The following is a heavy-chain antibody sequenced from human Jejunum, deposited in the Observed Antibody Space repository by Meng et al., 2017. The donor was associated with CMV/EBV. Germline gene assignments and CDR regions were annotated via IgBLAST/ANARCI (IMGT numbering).Heavy chain of an antibody. CDR1: GLTFSNFY. CDR2: ISGSGDNI. CDR3: AFRATQVLFDV. J-gene: IGHJ2*01. Sequence: VGAGGGLGKPGGFLRISGSACGLTFSNFYINWVRQAPGKGLEWISSISGSGDNIYYADSVRGRFTISRDNAKNSLYLQMNSLRAEDTAVYYCAFRATQVLFDVWGRGTLVTVSS. V-gene: IGHV3-21*01. D-gene: IGHD1-1*01.